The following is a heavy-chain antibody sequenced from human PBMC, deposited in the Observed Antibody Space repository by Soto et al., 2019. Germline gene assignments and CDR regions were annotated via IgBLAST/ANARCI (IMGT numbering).Heavy chain of an antibody. CDR2: INAGNGNT. D-gene: IGHD6-13*01. CDR1: GYTFTSYA. Sequence: QVQLVQSGAEVKKPGASVKVSCKASGYTFTSYAMHWVRQAPGQRLEWMGWINAGNGNTKYSQKFQGRVTITRDTSASTGYMELSSLRSEDTAVYYCARDHSYSSSGAGDNWGQGTLVTVSS. V-gene: IGHV1-3*01. CDR3: ARDHSYSSSGAGDN. J-gene: IGHJ4*02.